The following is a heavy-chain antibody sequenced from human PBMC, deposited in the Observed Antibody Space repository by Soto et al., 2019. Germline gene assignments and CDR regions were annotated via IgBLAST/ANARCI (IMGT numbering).Heavy chain of an antibody. CDR3: ARLNLAAAGIFYGMDV. CDR1: GYSFTSYW. CDR2: IDPSDSYT. D-gene: IGHD6-13*01. J-gene: IGHJ6*02. Sequence: PGESLKISCQGSGYSFTSYWISWVRQMPGKGLEWMGRIDPSDSYTNYSPSFQGHVTISADKSISTAYLQWSSLKASDTAMYYCARLNLAAAGIFYGMDVWGQGTTVTVS. V-gene: IGHV5-10-1*01.